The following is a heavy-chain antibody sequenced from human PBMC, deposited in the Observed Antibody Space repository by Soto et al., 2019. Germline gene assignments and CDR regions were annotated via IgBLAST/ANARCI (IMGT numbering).Heavy chain of an antibody. CDR1: GGSFSGYY. J-gene: IGHJ4*02. CDR2: INHSGST. D-gene: IGHD6-13*01. Sequence: SETLSLTCAVYGGSFSGYYWRWIRQPPGKGLEWIGEINHSGSTNYNPSLKSRVTISVDTSKNQFSLKLSSVTAADTAVYYCARVSEADSSSWYEDYWGQGTLVTVSS. V-gene: IGHV4-34*01. CDR3: ARVSEADSSSWYEDY.